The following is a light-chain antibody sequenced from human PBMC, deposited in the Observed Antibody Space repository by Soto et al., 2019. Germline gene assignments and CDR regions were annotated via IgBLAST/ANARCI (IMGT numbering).Light chain of an antibody. CDR3: QQYSSSPWT. V-gene: IGKV3-20*01. CDR1: QSVSSTY. Sequence: EIVLTQSPGTLSLSPGERATLSCRASQSVSSTYFAWYQQKPGQPPRLLIYGASSRATGIPDRFSGSGSGTDFTITISRLEPEDFAVYYCQQYSSSPWTFGQGTKVEIK. CDR2: GAS. J-gene: IGKJ1*01.